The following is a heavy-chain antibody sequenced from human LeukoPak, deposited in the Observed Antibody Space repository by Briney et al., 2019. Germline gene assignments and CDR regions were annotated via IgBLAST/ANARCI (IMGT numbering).Heavy chain of an antibody. Sequence: GGSLRLSCAASGFTFSSCAMHWVRQAPGKGLEWVAVISYDGSNKYYADSVKGRFTISRDNSKNTLYLQMNSLRAEDTAVYYCARDQGVWLGESNNWFDPWGQGTLVTVSS. CDR2: ISYDGSNK. V-gene: IGHV3-30-3*01. D-gene: IGHD3-10*01. J-gene: IGHJ5*02. CDR3: ARDQGVWLGESNNWFDP. CDR1: GFTFSSCA.